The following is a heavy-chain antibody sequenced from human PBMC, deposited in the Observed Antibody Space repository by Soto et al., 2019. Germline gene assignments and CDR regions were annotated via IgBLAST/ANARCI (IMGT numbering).Heavy chain of an antibody. J-gene: IGHJ6*02. CDR3: ARGSRPWSGYYHYYYGMDV. V-gene: IGHV1-2*02. CDR2: INPNSGGT. CDR1: GYTFTGYY. D-gene: IGHD3-3*01. Sequence: QVPLVQSGAEVKKPGASVKVSCKASGYTFTGYYMHWVRQAPGQGLEWMGWINPNSGGTNYAQKFQGRGTMTRDTSDSTAYMELSRLRSDAKAVYYCARGSRPWSGYYHYYYGMDVWGQGTTVTVSS.